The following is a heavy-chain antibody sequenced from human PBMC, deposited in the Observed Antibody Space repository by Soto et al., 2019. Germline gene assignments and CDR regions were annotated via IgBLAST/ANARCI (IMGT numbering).Heavy chain of an antibody. Sequence: QVQLVQSGAEVKKPGASVKVSCKASGYTFTSYDINWVRQATGQGLEWMGWMNPNSGNTGYAQKFQGRVTMTRNTSKSTAYMELSSLRSEDTAVYYCARGRTVRGVKGDWFDPWGQGTLVTVSS. CDR3: ARGRTVRGVKGDWFDP. J-gene: IGHJ5*02. D-gene: IGHD3-10*01. V-gene: IGHV1-8*01. CDR1: GYTFTSYD. CDR2: MNPNSGNT.